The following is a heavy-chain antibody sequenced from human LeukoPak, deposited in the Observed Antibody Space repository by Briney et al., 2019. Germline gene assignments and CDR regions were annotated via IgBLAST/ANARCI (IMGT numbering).Heavy chain of an antibody. V-gene: IGHV4-34*01. CDR2: INHSGST. J-gene: IGHJ4*02. CDR1: GGSFSGYY. D-gene: IGHD6-19*01. Sequence: PSETLSLTCAVYGGSFSGYYWSWIRQPPGKGLEWIGEINHSGSTNYNPSLKSRVTISVDTSKNQFSLKLSSVTAADTAVYYCARYLHSSGTFYWGQGTLVTVSS. CDR3: ARYLHSSGTFY.